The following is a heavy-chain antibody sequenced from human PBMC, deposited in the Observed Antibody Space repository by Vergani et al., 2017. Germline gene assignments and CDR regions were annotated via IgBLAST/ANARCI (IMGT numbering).Heavy chain of an antibody. J-gene: IGHJ6*03. CDR1: GYTFTGYY. Sequence: QVQLVQSGAEVKKPGASVKVSCKASGYTFTGYYMHWVRQAPGQGLEWMGWINPNSGGTNYAQKFQGRGTMTRDTSISTAYMELSRLRSDDTAVYYCASSTADDFWSGYSDHYYYMDVWGKGTTVTVSS. CDR3: ASSTADDFWSGYSDHYYYMDV. V-gene: IGHV1-2*02. D-gene: IGHD3-3*01. CDR2: INPNSGGT.